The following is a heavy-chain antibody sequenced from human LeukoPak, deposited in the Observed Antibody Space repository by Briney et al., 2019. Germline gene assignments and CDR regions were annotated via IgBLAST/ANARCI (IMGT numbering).Heavy chain of an antibody. V-gene: IGHV1-18*01. CDR3: ARDKAVTTELTQYFQH. D-gene: IGHD4-11*01. J-gene: IGHJ1*01. CDR2: ISAYNGYT. CDR1: GYTFTNYG. Sequence: APVKVSCKTSGYTFTNYGVSWVRQAPGQGLEWMGWISAYNGYTNYAQKLQVRVTMTTDTSTSTAYMELRSLTSDDTAVYYCARDKAVTTELTQYFQHWGQGTLVTVSS.